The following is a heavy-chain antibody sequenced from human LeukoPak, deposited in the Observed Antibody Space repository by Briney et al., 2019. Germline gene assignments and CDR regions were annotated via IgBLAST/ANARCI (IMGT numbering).Heavy chain of an antibody. CDR1: GGSISRSSYY. CDR2: IYYSGNT. D-gene: IGHD1-1*01. Sequence: SGTLSLTCIVSGGSISRSSYYWGWIRQPPEKGLEWIGSIYYSGNTYYNPSLKSRVTISVDRSENQFSLKPSSVTAADTAVYYCARHENRNDGFDYWGQGTLVTVSS. J-gene: IGHJ4*02. CDR3: ARHENRNDGFDY. V-gene: IGHV4-39*01.